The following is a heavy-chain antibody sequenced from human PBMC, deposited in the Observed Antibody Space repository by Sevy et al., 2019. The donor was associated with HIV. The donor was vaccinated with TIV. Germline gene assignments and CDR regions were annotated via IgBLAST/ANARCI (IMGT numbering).Heavy chain of an antibody. Sequence: GGYLRLSCAASGFDFGKFGMTWIRQAPGKGLEWVSTINGDSETASNADSVQGRFTISRDNFRNTLSLLMNSLSADDTGVYYCARNHDFADYSLDTRFDYWGQGTLVTVSS. J-gene: IGHJ4*02. CDR3: ARNHDFADYSLDTRFDY. CDR1: GFDFGKFG. V-gene: IGHV3-23*01. CDR2: INGDSETA. D-gene: IGHD4-17*01.